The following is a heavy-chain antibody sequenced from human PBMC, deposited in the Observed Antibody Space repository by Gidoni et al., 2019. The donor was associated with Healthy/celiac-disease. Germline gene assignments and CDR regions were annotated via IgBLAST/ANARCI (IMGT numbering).Heavy chain of an antibody. V-gene: IGHV4-34*01. D-gene: IGHD3-10*01. J-gene: IGHJ3*02. CDR2: INHSGST. Sequence: QVQLQQWGAGLLKPSETLSPTCAVYGGSFSGYYWSWIRQPPGKGLEWIGEINHSGSTNYNPSLKSRVTISVDTSKNQFSLKLSSVTAADTAVYYCARGRWFGPRDAFDIWGQGTMVTVSS. CDR1: GGSFSGYY. CDR3: ARGRWFGPRDAFDI.